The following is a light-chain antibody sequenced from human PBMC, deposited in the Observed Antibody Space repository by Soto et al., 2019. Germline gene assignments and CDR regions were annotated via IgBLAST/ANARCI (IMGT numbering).Light chain of an antibody. CDR1: SSDVGGYNY. CDR3: SSYTSSRTRV. CDR2: DVS. Sequence: QSVRTQPASVSGSPGQSITSSCTGTSSDVGGYNYVSWYQQHPGKAPKLMIYDVSNRPSGVSNRFSGSKSGNTASLTISGLQAEDEADYYCSSYTSSRTRVFGTATKVTVL. V-gene: IGLV2-14*01. J-gene: IGLJ1*01.